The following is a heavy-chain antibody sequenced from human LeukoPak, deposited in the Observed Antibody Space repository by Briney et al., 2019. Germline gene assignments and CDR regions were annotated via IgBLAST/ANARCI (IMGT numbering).Heavy chain of an antibody. V-gene: IGHV3-9*01. CDR3: AKDIAPRPPYYDFWSGYRNYYYYYMDV. J-gene: IGHJ6*03. Sequence: GRSLRLSCAASGFTFDDYAMHWVRQAPGKGLEWVSGISWNSGSIGYADSVNGRFTISRDNAKNSLYLQMNSLRAEDTALYYCAKDIAPRPPYYDFWSGYRNYYYYYMDVWGKGTTVTVSS. CDR2: ISWNSGSI. D-gene: IGHD3-3*01. CDR1: GFTFDDYA.